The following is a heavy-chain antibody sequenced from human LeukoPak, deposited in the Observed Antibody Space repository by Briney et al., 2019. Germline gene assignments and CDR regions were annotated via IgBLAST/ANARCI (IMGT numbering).Heavy chain of an antibody. CDR2: ISGSGDMI. J-gene: IGHJ5*02. Sequence: WXRQAPGXGLEWISYISGSGDMIFYADSVKGRFTVSRHNAENSLYLQMNTLSAEDTAVYYCARSVYYYDSLDPWGQGTLVTVSS. V-gene: IGHV3-11*01. CDR3: ARSVYYYDSLDP. D-gene: IGHD3-10*01.